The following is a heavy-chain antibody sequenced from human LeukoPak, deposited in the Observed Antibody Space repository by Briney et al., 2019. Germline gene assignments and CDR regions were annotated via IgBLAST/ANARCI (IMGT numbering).Heavy chain of an antibody. V-gene: IGHV4-34*01. D-gene: IGHD3-22*01. J-gene: IGHJ6*03. Sequence: PSETLSLTCAVYGGSFSGYYWSWIRQPPGKGLEWIGEINHSGSTNYNPSLKSRVTISVDTSKNQFSLKLSSVTAADTAVYYCARQSIEGYYYMDVWGKGTTVTVSS. CDR1: GGSFSGYY. CDR2: INHSGST. CDR3: ARQSIEGYYYMDV.